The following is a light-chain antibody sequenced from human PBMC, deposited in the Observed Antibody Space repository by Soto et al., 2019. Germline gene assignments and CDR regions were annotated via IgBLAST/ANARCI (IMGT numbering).Light chain of an antibody. CDR1: QSVGRS. J-gene: IGKJ3*01. V-gene: IGKV3-15*01. CDR2: DSS. Sequence: THSPATLSVSPGEGATLSCRASQSVGRSLAWYQQKPGQTPRLLMFDSSTRATGIPAKFSGSGSGTEFTPTISSLQSEDFAIFYCQQYDEWPLTFGPGTKVDIK. CDR3: QQYDEWPLT.